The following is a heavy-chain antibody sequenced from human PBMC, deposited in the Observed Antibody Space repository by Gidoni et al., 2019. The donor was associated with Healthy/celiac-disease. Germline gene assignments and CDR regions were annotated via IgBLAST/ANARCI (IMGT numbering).Heavy chain of an antibody. V-gene: IGHV4-59*01. J-gene: IGHJ4*02. CDR2: IYYSEST. D-gene: IGHD4-17*01. CDR1: GGSISSYY. Sequence: QVHLQESRPGLVKPSETLSLTCAVSGGSISSYYWSWDRQPSGNGLEWIGYIYYSESTNYNPSLKSQDTMSVDTSKNQCSLKLSSVTDAGTAVYYCARGQYGAFDYWGQGTLVTVSS. CDR3: ARGQYGAFDY.